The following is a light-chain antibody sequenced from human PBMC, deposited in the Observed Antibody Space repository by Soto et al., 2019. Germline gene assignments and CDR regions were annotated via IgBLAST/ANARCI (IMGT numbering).Light chain of an antibody. CDR2: EVT. CDR1: SSDVGNYNY. V-gene: IGLV2-8*01. J-gene: IGLJ1*01. CDR3: TSYAGNRIV. Sequence: QSALTQPPSASASPGQSVTISCTGTSSDVGNYNYVSWYQQHPGKAPKLMIYEVTKRPSGVPDRFSGSKSGNTASLTVSGLQAEDEVDYYCTSYAGNRIVFGTGTKLTVL.